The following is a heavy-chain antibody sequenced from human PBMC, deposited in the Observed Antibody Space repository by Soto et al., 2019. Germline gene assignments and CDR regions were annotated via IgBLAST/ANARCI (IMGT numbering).Heavy chain of an antibody. CDR3: AKGVNRDSSGAFDI. D-gene: IGHD3-22*01. Sequence: EVQLLESGGGLVQPGGSLRLACAASGFTFSSYDMSWVRQAPGKGLEWVSGISGRGGSTYYADSVKGRVTISRDNSKNTPYLQMNSLRAEDTAVYYCAKGVNRDSSGAFDIWGQGTMVTVSS. V-gene: IGHV3-23*01. J-gene: IGHJ3*02. CDR1: GFTFSSYD. CDR2: ISGRGGST.